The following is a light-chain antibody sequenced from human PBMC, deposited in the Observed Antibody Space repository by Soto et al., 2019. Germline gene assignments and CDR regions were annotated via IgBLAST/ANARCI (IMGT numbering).Light chain of an antibody. CDR1: SSDVCGYNY. CDR3: CSYAGSNTLV. CDR2: DVS. Sequence: QSALTQPRSVSGSPGQSVTISCTGTSSDVCGYNYVTWYQHHAGKAPKLRIYDVSKRPSGVPDRFSGSRSGNTASLTISGLQTEDEAEYFCCSYAGSNTLVCGGGTKLTVL. J-gene: IGLJ3*02. V-gene: IGLV2-11*01.